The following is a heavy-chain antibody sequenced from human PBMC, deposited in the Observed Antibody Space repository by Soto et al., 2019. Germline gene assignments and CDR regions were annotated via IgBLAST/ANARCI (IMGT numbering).Heavy chain of an antibody. CDR2: IDPSDSQT. Sequence: LGESLKISCKGSGYSFAGYWITWVRQKPGKGLEWMGRIDPSDSQTYYSPSFRGHVTISVTKSITTVFLQWSSLRASDTAMYYCARHRTENDFWSGYYGYFDYWGQGTLVTVSS. CDR3: ARHRTENDFWSGYYGYFDY. D-gene: IGHD3-3*01. J-gene: IGHJ4*02. CDR1: GYSFAGYW. V-gene: IGHV5-10-1*01.